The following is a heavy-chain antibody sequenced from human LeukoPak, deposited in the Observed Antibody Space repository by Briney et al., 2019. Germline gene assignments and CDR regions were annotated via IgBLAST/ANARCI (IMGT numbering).Heavy chain of an antibody. CDR3: ARDSQYDFWSGYYPVDYFDY. CDR2: IYYSGST. J-gene: IGHJ4*02. CDR1: GGSISSYY. Sequence: SETLSLTCTVSGGSISSYYWSWIRQPPGKGLEWIGYIYYSGSTNYNPSLKGRVTISVDTSKNQFSLKLSSVAAADTAVYYSARDSQYDFWSGYYPVDYFDYWGQGTLVTVSS. D-gene: IGHD3-3*01. V-gene: IGHV4-59*01.